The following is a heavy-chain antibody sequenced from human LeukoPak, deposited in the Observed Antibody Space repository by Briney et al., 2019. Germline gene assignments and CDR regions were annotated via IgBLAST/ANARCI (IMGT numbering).Heavy chain of an antibody. CDR1: GFTFDDYT. CDR3: ERDNEAWYFDL. Sequence: GSLRLSCAASGFTFDDYTMHWVRQAPGKGLEWVSLISWDGSSRYYADSVKGRFTISRDNSKNSLYLQMNSLRTEDTALYYCERDNEAWYFDLWGRGTPVTVSS. CDR2: ISWDGSSR. J-gene: IGHJ2*01. V-gene: IGHV3-43*01.